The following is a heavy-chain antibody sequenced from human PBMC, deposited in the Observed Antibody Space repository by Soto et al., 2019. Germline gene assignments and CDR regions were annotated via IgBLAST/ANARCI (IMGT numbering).Heavy chain of an antibody. Sequence: PGGSLRLSCAASGFTVSSNYMSWVRQAPGKGLEWVSVIYSAGSTYYADSVKGRFTISRDNSKNTLYLQMNSLRAEDTAVYYCAKATYYDFWSGYAHFDYWGQATLVTVSS. CDR1: GFTVSSNY. CDR2: IYSAGST. CDR3: AKATYYDFWSGYAHFDY. J-gene: IGHJ4*02. V-gene: IGHV3-53*01. D-gene: IGHD3-3*01.